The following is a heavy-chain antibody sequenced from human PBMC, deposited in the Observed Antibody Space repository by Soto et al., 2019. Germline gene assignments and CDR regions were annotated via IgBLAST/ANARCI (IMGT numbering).Heavy chain of an antibody. D-gene: IGHD3-10*01. CDR1: GFTFSSYA. V-gene: IGHV3-23*01. CDR3: AKDRSTMVRGAKGYYYMDV. Sequence: GGSLRLSCAASGFTFSSYAMSWVRQAPGKGLEWVSAISGSGGSTYYADSVKGRFTISRDNSKNTLYLQMNSLRAEDTAVYYCAKDRSTMVRGAKGYYYMDVWGKGTTVTVSS. J-gene: IGHJ6*03. CDR2: ISGSGGST.